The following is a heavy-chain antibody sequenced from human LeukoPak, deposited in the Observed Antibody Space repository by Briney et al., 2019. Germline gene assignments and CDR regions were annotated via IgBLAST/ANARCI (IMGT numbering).Heavy chain of an antibody. CDR3: ARDRPPRGWELPQDL. Sequence: ASVKVSCKASGYTFTSYDINWVRQATGQGLEWMGWMNPNSGNTGYAQKFQGRVTMTRDTSTSTVYMELSSLRSEDTAVYYCARDRPPRGWELPQDLWGQGTLVTVSS. V-gene: IGHV1-8*01. CDR2: MNPNSGNT. D-gene: IGHD1-26*01. CDR1: GYTFTSYD. J-gene: IGHJ5*02.